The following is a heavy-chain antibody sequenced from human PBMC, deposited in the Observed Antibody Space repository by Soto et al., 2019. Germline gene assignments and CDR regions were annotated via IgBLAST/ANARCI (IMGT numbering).Heavy chain of an antibody. Sequence: PGGSLRLSCAASGFTFSSYGMHWVRQAPGKGLEWVAVISYDGSNKYYADSVKGRFTISRDNSKNTLYLQMNSLRAEDTAVYYCAKEYYDILTGYSIIDYWGQGTLVTVSS. D-gene: IGHD3-9*01. CDR2: ISYDGSNK. J-gene: IGHJ4*02. V-gene: IGHV3-30*18. CDR1: GFTFSSYG. CDR3: AKEYYDILTGYSIIDY.